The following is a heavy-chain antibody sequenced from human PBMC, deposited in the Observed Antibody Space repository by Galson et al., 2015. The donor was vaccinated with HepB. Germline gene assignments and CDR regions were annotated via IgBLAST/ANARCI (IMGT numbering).Heavy chain of an antibody. CDR3: ARAGDNSGYSSSWYLLSVHNFDY. V-gene: IGHV3-30*04. J-gene: IGHJ4*02. D-gene: IGHD6-13*01. Sequence: SLRLSCAASGFTFSSYAMHWVRQAPGKGLEWVAVISYDGSNKYYADSVKGRFTISRDNSKNTLYLQMNSLRAEDTAVYYCARAGDNSGYSSSWYLLSVHNFDYWGQGTLVTVSS. CDR1: GFTFSSYA. CDR2: ISYDGSNK.